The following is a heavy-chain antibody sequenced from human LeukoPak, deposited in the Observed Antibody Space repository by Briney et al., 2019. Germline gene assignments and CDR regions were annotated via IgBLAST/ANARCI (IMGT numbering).Heavy chain of an antibody. Sequence: PSETLSLTCTVSGGSISSYYWSWIRKPPAKGLEWVGYIYYSESTNTNPSLKSRVIISVDQSQNQFSLELSSVTAADTAVYCCAREVGELFLNWFDPWGQGTLVTVSS. CDR3: AREVGELFLNWFDP. J-gene: IGHJ5*02. D-gene: IGHD3-10*01. CDR2: IYYSEST. CDR1: GGSISSYY. V-gene: IGHV4-59*13.